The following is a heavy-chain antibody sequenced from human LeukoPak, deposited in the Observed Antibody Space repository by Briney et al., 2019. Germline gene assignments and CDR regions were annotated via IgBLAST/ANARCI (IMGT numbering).Heavy chain of an antibody. CDR1: GYSISSGYY. D-gene: IGHD2-15*01. V-gene: IGHV4-38-2*01. CDR3: AGLTVVTDRSDDF. J-gene: IGHJ4*02. CDR2: IYHSGST. Sequence: SETLSLTCAVSGYSISSGYYWGWIRQPPGKGLEWIGSIYHSGSTYYNPSLKSRVTISVDTSKNQFSLKLSSVTAADTAVYYCAGLTVVTDRSDDFWGQGTLVTVSS.